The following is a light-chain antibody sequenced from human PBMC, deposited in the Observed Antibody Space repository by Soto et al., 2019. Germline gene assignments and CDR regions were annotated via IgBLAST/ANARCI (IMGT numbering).Light chain of an antibody. J-gene: IGKJ4*01. CDR2: GAS. CDR1: HSVSSR. V-gene: IGKV3-15*01. Sequence: EIVMTQSPATLSVSPGERATLSCRASHSVSSRLAWYKQKPGQAPRPLIYGASTLATGLPARFSGSGSGTEFTLTISSLQSEDFAVYYCQHYTNWPLTFGGGTKVEIK. CDR3: QHYTNWPLT.